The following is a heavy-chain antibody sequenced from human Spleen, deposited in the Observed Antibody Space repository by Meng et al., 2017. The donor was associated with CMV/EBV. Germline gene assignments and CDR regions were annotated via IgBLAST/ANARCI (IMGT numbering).Heavy chain of an antibody. J-gene: IGHJ4*02. Sequence: GGSLRLSCAASGFKFKTYWMTWVRQAPGKGLEWVANINEDGTEKNYVDSVKGRFTISRDNVKNSVYLQMNSLRADDTAVYCCAKVGSSTRLERDWGQGTLVTVSS. CDR2: INEDGTEK. CDR1: GFKFKTYW. D-gene: IGHD1-1*01. CDR3: AKVGSSTRLERD. V-gene: IGHV3-7*01.